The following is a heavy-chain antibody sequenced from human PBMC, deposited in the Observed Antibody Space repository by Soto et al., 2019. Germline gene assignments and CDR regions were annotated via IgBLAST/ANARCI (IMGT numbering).Heavy chain of an antibody. CDR1: EFTFRSCG. CDR2: ISYDGSEK. J-gene: IGHJ6*02. D-gene: IGHD5-18*01. CDR3: ARSALVLVYYYYELDV. Sequence: LSCAASEFTFRSCGIHWVRQAPGTGLEWVAVISYDGSEKYYADSVKGRFSISRDNSKNTVDLQMNSLRPEDTAVYYCARSALVLVYYYYELDVWGQGTAVTVSS. V-gene: IGHV3-30*03.